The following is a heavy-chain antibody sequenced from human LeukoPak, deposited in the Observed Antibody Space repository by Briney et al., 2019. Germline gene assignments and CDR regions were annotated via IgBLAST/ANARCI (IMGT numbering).Heavy chain of an antibody. Sequence: GGSLRLSCAGSGFTVSANYMSWARQVPGKGLEWISVIYSGGGTHYADSVKGRFTMSRDSSKNTLYLQMSSLRGEDTAVYYCARSTSSGWHYFDYWGQGTLVTVSS. D-gene: IGHD6-25*01. J-gene: IGHJ4*02. CDR1: GFTVSANY. CDR2: IYSGGGT. CDR3: ARSTSSGWHYFDY. V-gene: IGHV3-66*02.